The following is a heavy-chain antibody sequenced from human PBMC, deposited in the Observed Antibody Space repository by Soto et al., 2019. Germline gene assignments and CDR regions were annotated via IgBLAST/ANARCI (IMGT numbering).Heavy chain of an antibody. D-gene: IGHD4-4*01. V-gene: IGHV1-24*01. J-gene: IGHJ4*02. CDR1: GYTLTELS. CDR2: FDPEDGET. Sequence: ASVKVSCKVSGYTLTELSVHWVRQAPGKGLEWTGGFDPEDGETIYAQKFQGRVTMTEDTSTDTAYMELSSLRSEDTAVYYCATTIARYSNYDLDYWGQGTLVTVSS. CDR3: ATTIARYSNYDLDY.